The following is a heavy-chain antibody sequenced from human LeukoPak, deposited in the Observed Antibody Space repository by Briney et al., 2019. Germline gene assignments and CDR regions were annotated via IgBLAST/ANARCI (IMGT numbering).Heavy chain of an antibody. CDR1: GITLSNYG. CDR3: ARVRGYSGYDYGY. Sequence: GGSLRLSCAVSGITLSNYGMSWVRQAPGKGLEWVSYISSSGSTIYYADSVKGRFTISRDNAKNSLYLQMNSLRAEDTAVYYCARVRGYSGYDYGYWGQGTLVTVSS. J-gene: IGHJ4*02. D-gene: IGHD5-12*01. V-gene: IGHV3-48*04. CDR2: ISSSGSTI.